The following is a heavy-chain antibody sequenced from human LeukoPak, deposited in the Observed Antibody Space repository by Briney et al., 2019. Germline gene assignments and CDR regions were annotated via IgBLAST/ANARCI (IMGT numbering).Heavy chain of an antibody. J-gene: IGHJ4*02. V-gene: IGHV3-49*04. Sequence: PGRSLRLSCAASGFTFSSYAMSWVRQAPGKGLEWVGFIRSKACGGTTEYAASAKGRFTISRDDSKSIAYLQMNSLKTEDTAVYYCTRGSTYYDYVWGSYRYSPFDYWGQGTLVTVSS. CDR1: GFTFSSYA. CDR2: IRSKACGGTT. CDR3: TRGSTYYDYVWGSYRYSPFDY. D-gene: IGHD3-16*02.